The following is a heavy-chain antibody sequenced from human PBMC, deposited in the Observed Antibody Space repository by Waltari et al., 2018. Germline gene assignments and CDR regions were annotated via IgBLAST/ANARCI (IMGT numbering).Heavy chain of an antibody. D-gene: IGHD2-15*01. Sequence: EVQLVESGGGFVQPGRSLRLSCAASGFTFDDYAMHWVRQAPGRGLAWVSGSSWNSGSIGYADSGKGRFTISRDNAKNSLYLQMNSLRAEDTAVYYCARGIVVVVAAKVPAFDIWGQGTMVTVSS. CDR3: ARGIVVVVAAKVPAFDI. V-gene: IGHV3-9*01. J-gene: IGHJ3*02. CDR1: GFTFDDYA. CDR2: SSWNSGSI.